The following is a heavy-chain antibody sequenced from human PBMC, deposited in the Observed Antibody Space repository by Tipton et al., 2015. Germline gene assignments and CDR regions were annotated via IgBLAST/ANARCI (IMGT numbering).Heavy chain of an antibody. Sequence: TLSLTCTVSGASISSHNYYWNWIRQHPGKGLGWIGTMYYSGSTSYNPSLKSRVTISVDTSKNQFSLNLTSVTAADTAVYYCASGLYYSDSNGYYYYYFAMDVWGQGTTVTVSS. CDR3: ASGLYYSDSNGYYYYYFAMDV. D-gene: IGHD3-22*01. CDR2: MYYSGST. V-gene: IGHV4-39*01. CDR1: GASISSHNYY. J-gene: IGHJ6*02.